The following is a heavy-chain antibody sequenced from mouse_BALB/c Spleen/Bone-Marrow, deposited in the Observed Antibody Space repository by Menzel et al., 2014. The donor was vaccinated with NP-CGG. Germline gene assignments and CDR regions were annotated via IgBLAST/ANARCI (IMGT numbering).Heavy chain of an antibody. D-gene: IGHD2-4*01. CDR3: ARSYDYDGNYAMDY. CDR1: GYTFTSYH. Sequence: VQLQQSGPELVKPGASVRISCKASGYTFTSYHIHWVKQRPGQGLEWIGWIYPGNVNTKYNEKFKGKATLTADKSSSTAYMQVSSLTSEDSAVYFCARSYDYDGNYAMDYWGQGTSVTVSS. CDR2: IYPGNVNT. J-gene: IGHJ4*01. V-gene: IGHV1S56*01.